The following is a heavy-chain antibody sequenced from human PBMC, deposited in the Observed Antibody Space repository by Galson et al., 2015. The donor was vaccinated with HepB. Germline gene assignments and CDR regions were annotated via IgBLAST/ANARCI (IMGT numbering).Heavy chain of an antibody. J-gene: IGHJ4*02. D-gene: IGHD2-21*02. CDR1: GFTFSSYA. V-gene: IGHV3-23*01. Sequence: SLRLSCAASGFTFSSYAMSWVRQAPGKGLEWVSAISGSGGSTYYADSVKGRFTISRDNSKNTLYLQMNSLRAEDTAVYYCAKDPLQKAYCGGDCYSDYFDYWGQGTLVTVSS. CDR3: AKDPLQKAYCGGDCYSDYFDY. CDR2: ISGSGGST.